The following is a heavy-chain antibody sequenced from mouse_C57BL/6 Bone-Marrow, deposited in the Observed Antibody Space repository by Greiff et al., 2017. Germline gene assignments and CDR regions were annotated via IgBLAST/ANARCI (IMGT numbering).Heavy chain of an antibody. CDR2: IYPGDGDT. V-gene: IGHV1-82*01. Sequence: QVQLKESGPELVKPGASVKISCKASGYAFSSSWMNWVKQRPGKGLEWIGRIYPGDGDTNYNGKFKGKATLTADKSSSTAYMQLSSLTSEDSAVYFCARCYYGSSYDWYFDVWGTGTTVTVSS. CDR3: ARCYYGSSYDWYFDV. D-gene: IGHD1-1*01. CDR1: GYAFSSSW. J-gene: IGHJ1*03.